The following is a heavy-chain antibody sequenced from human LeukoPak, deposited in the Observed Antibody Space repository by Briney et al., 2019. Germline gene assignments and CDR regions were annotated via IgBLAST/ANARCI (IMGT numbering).Heavy chain of an antibody. J-gene: IGHJ4*02. CDR1: GGSFSGYY. V-gene: IGHV4-34*01. Sequence: SETLSFTCAVYGGSFSGYYWSWIRQPPGKGLEWIGEINHSGSTNYNPSLKSRVTISVDTSKNQFSLKLSSVTAADTAVYYCARRAMGGYDLDYWGQGTLVTVSS. D-gene: IGHD5-12*01. CDR3: ARRAMGGYDLDY. CDR2: INHSGST.